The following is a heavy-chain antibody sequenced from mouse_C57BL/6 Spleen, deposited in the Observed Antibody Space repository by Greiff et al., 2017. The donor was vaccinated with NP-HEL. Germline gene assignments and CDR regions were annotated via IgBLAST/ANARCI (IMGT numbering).Heavy chain of an antibody. CDR1: GYSFTSYY. J-gene: IGHJ1*03. D-gene: IGHD1-1*01. Sequence: QVQLQQSGPELVKPGASVKISCKASGYSFTSYYIHWVKQRPGQGLEWIGWIYPGSGNTKYNEKFKGQATLTADTSSSTAYMQLSSLTSEDSAVYYCARGGDYGSRERGYFDVWGTGTTVTVSS. CDR3: ARGGDYGSRERGYFDV. V-gene: IGHV1-66*01. CDR2: IYPGSGNT.